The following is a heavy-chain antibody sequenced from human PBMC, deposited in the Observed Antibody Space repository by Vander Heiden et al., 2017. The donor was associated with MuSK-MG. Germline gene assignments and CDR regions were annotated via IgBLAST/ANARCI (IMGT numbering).Heavy chain of an antibody. CDR2: IDHSGST. CDR3: ARQGSGSYYDFDY. Sequence: QVQLLPSGLGLVKPSETLSLTCAVSGYSISSGYFWSWIRQPPGKGLEWIGSIDHSGSTYYNPSLKSRVTISVDTSKNQFSLKLSSVTAADSAVYYCARQGSGSYYDFDYWGQGTLVTVSS. J-gene: IGHJ4*02. V-gene: IGHV4-38-2*01. D-gene: IGHD1-26*01. CDR1: GYSISSGYF.